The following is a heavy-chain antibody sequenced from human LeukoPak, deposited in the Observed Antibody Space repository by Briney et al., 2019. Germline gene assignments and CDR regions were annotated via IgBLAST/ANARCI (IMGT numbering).Heavy chain of an antibody. D-gene: IGHD3-22*01. CDR3: AKLLYYYDSSQPY. J-gene: IGHJ4*02. CDR1: GFTFSSYA. Sequence: GGTLRLSCAASGFTFSSYAMHWVRQAPGKGLEWVAVISYDGSNKYYADSVKGRFTISRDNSKNTLYLQMNSLRAEDTAVYYCAKLLYYYDSSQPYWGQGTLVTVSS. CDR2: ISYDGSNK. V-gene: IGHV3-30*04.